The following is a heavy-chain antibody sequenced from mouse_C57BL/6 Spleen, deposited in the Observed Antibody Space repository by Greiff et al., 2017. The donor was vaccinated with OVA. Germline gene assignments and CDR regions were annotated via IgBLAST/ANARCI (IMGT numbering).Heavy chain of an antibody. CDR3: AREDYYGSSYFWYFDV. Sequence: QVQLQQPGAELVRPGSSVKLSCKASGYTFTSYWMDWVKQRPGQGLEWIGNIYPSDSETHYNQKFKDKATLTVDKSSSTAYMQLSSLTSEDSAVYYCAREDYYGSSYFWYFDVWGTGTTVTVSS. V-gene: IGHV1-61*01. D-gene: IGHD1-1*01. CDR1: GYTFTSYW. J-gene: IGHJ1*03. CDR2: IYPSDSET.